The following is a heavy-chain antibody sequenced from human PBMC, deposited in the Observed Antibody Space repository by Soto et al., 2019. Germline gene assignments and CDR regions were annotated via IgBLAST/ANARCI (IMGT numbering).Heavy chain of an antibody. CDR1: GGSISSGGYY. V-gene: IGHV4-31*03. J-gene: IGHJ6*03. CDR2: IYYSGST. D-gene: IGHD3-9*01. CDR3: AKSASIFYLDYYYMDV. Sequence: SETLSLTCTVSGGSISSGGYYWSWIRQHPGKGLEWIGFIYYSGSTYYNPSLKSRVTISVDTSKNQFSLKLSSVTAADTAVYYCAKSASIFYLDYYYMDVWGKGTTVTVSS.